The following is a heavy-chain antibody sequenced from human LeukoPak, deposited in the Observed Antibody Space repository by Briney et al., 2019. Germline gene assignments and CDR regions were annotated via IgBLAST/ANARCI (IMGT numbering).Heavy chain of an antibody. V-gene: IGHV3-30-3*01. CDR1: GFTFSSYA. CDR2: ISYDGSNK. Sequence: GRSLRLSCAASGFTFSSYAMHWVRQAPGKGLEWVAVISYDGSNKYYADSVKGRFIISRDNSKNTLYLQMNSLRAEDTAVYYCAGDRVGSSSSIIDYWGQGTLVTVSS. D-gene: IGHD6-6*01. J-gene: IGHJ4*02. CDR3: AGDRVGSSSSIIDY.